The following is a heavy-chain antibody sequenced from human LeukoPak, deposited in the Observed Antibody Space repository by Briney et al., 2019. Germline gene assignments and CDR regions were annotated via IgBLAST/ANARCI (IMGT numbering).Heavy chain of an antibody. Sequence: PGGSLRLSCAASGFTFSSYSMNWVRQAPGKGLEWVSSISSSSSYIYYADSVKGRFTLSRDNAKNSLYLQMNSLRAEDTAVYYCARGPNSNWSGLDFWGQGTLLTVSS. D-gene: IGHD6-6*01. CDR3: ARGPNSNWSGLDF. V-gene: IGHV3-21*01. CDR1: GFTFSSYS. J-gene: IGHJ4*02. CDR2: ISSSSSYI.